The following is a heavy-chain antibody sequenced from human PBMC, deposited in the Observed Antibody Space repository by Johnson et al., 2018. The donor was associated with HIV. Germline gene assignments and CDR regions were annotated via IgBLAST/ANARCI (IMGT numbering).Heavy chain of an antibody. J-gene: IGHJ3*02. CDR2: ISYDGSNK. V-gene: IGHV3-30-3*01. CDR3: AREGGQWLVLVDAFDI. D-gene: IGHD6-19*01. CDR1: GFTFSSYA. Sequence: QVQLVESGGGVVQPGRSLRLSCAASGFTFSSYAMHWVRQAPGKGLEWVAVISYDGSNKYYADSVKGRFTIPRDNSKNTLFLQMNILRAVDTAVYYCAREGGQWLVLVDAFDIWGQGTMVTVSS.